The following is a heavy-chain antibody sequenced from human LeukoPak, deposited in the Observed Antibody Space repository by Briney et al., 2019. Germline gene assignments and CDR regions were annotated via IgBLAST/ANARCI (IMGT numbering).Heavy chain of an antibody. Sequence: ASVKVSCKASGGTFSSYAISWVRQAPGQGLEWMGGITPIFGTANYAQKFQGRVTITADESTSTAYMELSSLRSEDTAVYYCAREYGSGSLGYWGQGTLVTVSS. CDR3: AREYGSGSLGY. D-gene: IGHD3-10*01. CDR2: ITPIFGTA. J-gene: IGHJ4*02. V-gene: IGHV1-69*13. CDR1: GGTFSSYA.